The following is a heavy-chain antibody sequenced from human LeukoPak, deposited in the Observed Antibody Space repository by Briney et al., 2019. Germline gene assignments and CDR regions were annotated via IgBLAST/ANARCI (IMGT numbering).Heavy chain of an antibody. J-gene: IGHJ4*02. Sequence: PGRSLRFSCAASGFTFSSYAMHWVRQAAGKGLEWVAVISYDGGNKYYADSVKGRFTISRDNSKNTLYLQMNSLRAEDTAVYYCARLFRVVVPAANTHFDYWGQGTLVTVSS. V-gene: IGHV3-30*04. CDR1: GFTFSSYA. CDR3: ARLFRVVVPAANTHFDY. CDR2: ISYDGGNK. D-gene: IGHD2-2*01.